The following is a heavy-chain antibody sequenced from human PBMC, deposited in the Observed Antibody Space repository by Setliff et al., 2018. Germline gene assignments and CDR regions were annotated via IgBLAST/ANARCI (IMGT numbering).Heavy chain of an antibody. Sequence: PSETLSLTCRVSGGSISSGNYYWGLIRQPPGKGLEWVATIYYSGSTYSNPSLKSRLIISVDAPDNQFSLKLSSVTAADTAAYYCASHPRVTIFGVVAFDYWGQGILVTVSS. V-gene: IGHV4-39*01. CDR1: GGSISSGNYY. CDR3: ASHPRVTIFGVVAFDY. J-gene: IGHJ4*02. D-gene: IGHD3-3*01. CDR2: IYYSGST.